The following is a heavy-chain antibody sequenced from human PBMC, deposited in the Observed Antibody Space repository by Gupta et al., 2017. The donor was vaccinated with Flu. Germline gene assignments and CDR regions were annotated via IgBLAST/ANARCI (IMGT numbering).Heavy chain of an antibody. CDR2: IGTAGDT. D-gene: IGHD2-8*01. CDR3: VREVICTDGRSVDYFDY. CDR1: GFTFSSYD. V-gene: IGHV3-13*04. Sequence: EVQLVESGGGLVQPGGSLRLSCAASGFTFSSYDMHWVRQATEKRLEWVSSIGTAGDTYYPDSVKGRFTISRENAKNSLYLQINSLRAGDTAVYYCVREVICTDGRSVDYFDYWGQGTLVTVSS. J-gene: IGHJ4*02.